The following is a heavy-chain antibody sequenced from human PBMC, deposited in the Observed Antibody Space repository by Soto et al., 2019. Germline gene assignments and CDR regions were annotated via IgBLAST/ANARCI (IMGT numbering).Heavy chain of an antibody. CDR1: GGSFSGYY. Sequence: PSETLSLTCAVYGGSFSGYYWSWIRQPPGKGLEWIGEINHSGSTNYNPSLKSRVTISVDTSKNQFSLKLSSVTAADTAVYYCARGRLHITMVRGVRRNWFDPWGQGTLVTVSS. J-gene: IGHJ5*02. CDR2: INHSGST. V-gene: IGHV4-34*01. D-gene: IGHD3-10*01. CDR3: ARGRLHITMVRGVRRNWFDP.